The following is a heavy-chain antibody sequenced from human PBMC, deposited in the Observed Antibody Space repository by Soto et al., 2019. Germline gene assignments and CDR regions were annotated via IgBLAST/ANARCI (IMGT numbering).Heavy chain of an antibody. CDR1: GFTFTTSA. CDR2: IVVGSGNT. Sequence: ASVQRSCKASGFTFTTSAVQWVRQARGQRLEWIGWIVVGSGNTNYAQKFQERVSITRDMSTSTTYMELSSLTSEDTAVYYCAAGRCLAYTPCSHSYGIGVRARGSSVPVS. J-gene: IGHJ6*02. CDR3: AAGRCLAYTPCSHSYGIGV. D-gene: IGHD3-16*01. V-gene: IGHV1-58*01.